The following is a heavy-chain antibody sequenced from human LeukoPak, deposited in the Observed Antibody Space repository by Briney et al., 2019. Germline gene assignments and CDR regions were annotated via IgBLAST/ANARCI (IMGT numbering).Heavy chain of an antibody. D-gene: IGHD3-22*01. Sequence: GESLKISCKGSGYSFTSYWIGWVRQMPGKGLEWMGIIYPGDSDTRYSPSFQGQVTISADKSISTAYLQWGSLKASDTAMYYCARRLAHDSSGSLPYAFDIWGQGTMVTVSS. CDR2: IYPGDSDT. V-gene: IGHV5-51*01. CDR3: ARRLAHDSSGSLPYAFDI. CDR1: GYSFTSYW. J-gene: IGHJ3*02.